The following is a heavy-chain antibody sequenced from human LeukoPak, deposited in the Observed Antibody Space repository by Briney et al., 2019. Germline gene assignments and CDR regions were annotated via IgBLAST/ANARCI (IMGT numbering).Heavy chain of an antibody. Sequence: GGSLRLSCAASGFTFSNAWMSWVRQAPGKGLEYVSAISSNGGSTYSAHSVKGRFTISRDNSKNTLYLQMGSLRAEDMAVYYCATQTRLYGDYTGSVDYWGQGPLVTVSS. D-gene: IGHD4-17*01. J-gene: IGHJ4*02. V-gene: IGHV3-64*01. CDR2: ISSNGGST. CDR1: GFTFSNAW. CDR3: ATQTRLYGDYTGSVDY.